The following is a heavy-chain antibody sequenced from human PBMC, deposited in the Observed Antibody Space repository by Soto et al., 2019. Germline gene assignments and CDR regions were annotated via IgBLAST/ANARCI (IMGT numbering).Heavy chain of an antibody. CDR3: ARTPKYYDISTGYYLTYYFDY. J-gene: IGHJ4*02. CDR2: VFLNDEK. V-gene: IGHV2-26*01. Sequence: QVTLKTSGPVLVTPTETLTLTCTVSGFSLSNDRMGVSWIRQPPGKALEWLAHVFLNDEKSYSTSLKSRLTIYKATTESQVVLTMTNMDPVDTATYSCARTPKYYDISTGYYLTYYFDYWGQGTLVTVSS. D-gene: IGHD3-9*01. CDR1: GFSLSNDRMG.